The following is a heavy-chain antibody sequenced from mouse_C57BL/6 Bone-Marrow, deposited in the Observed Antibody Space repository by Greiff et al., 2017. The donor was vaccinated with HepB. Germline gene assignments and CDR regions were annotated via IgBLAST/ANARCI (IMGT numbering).Heavy chain of an antibody. V-gene: IGHV14-2*01. CDR2: IDPEDGET. J-gene: IGHJ1*03. CDR1: GFNIKDYY. Sequence: VQLQQSGAELVKPGASVKLSCTASGFNIKDYYMHWVKQRTEQGLEWIGRIDPEDGETKYAPKFQGKATITADTSSNTAYLQISSLTSEDTAVYYCASSYGDYPYWYFDVWGTGTTVTVSS. CDR3: ASSYGDYPYWYFDV. D-gene: IGHD2-13*01.